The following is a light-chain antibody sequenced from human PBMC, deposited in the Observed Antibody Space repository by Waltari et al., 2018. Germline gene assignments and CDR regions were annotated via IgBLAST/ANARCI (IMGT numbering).Light chain of an antibody. CDR1: QGISSY. Sequence: AIRITQSPSSLSASTGDRVTITCRASQGISSYLAWYQQKPGKAPKVLIYAASTLQSGVPSRFSGSGSGTDFTLTISCLQSEDFAIYYFQQYYSNPATFGQGTKVEIK. CDR2: AAS. V-gene: IGKV1-8*01. J-gene: IGKJ1*01. CDR3: QQYYSNPAT.